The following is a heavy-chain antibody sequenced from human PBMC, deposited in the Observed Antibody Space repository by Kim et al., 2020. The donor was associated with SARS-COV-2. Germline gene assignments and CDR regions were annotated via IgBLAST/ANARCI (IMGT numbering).Heavy chain of an antibody. CDR1: GFTFSDYN. CDR3: AREAPGPGNGMDV. V-gene: IGHV3-33*01. J-gene: IGHJ6*02. CDR2: MFSDGSDK. D-gene: IGHD2-2*01. Sequence: GGSLRLSCAASGFTFSDYNSHWVRQAPGRGLEWVALMFSDGSDKYYADSVKGRFTISRDNSKNSPYLHMNSLRVEDTAVYYCAREAPGPGNGMDVSGQGTTVTVS.